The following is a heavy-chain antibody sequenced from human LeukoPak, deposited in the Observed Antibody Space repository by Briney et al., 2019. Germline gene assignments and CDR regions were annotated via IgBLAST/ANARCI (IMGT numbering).Heavy chain of an antibody. Sequence: GESLRLSCAASGFAFSSYNMNWVRQAPGKGLEWVSYISSGSDTIFYADSVKGRFTISRDNAKNSLYLQMNSLRAEDTAVYYCARPYCASTSCPTFEYWGQGTLVTVSS. CDR3: ARPYCASTSCPTFEY. CDR1: GFAFSSYN. D-gene: IGHD2-2*01. CDR2: ISSGSDTI. J-gene: IGHJ4*02. V-gene: IGHV3-48*01.